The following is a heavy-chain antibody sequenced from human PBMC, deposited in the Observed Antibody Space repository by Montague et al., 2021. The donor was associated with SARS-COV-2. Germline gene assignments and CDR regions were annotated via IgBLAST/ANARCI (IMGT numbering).Heavy chain of an antibody. J-gene: IGHJ6*02. Sequence: SETLSLTCTVSGGSISSYYWSWIRQPPGKGLEWIGYIYYSGSTNYNHSLKSRVTISVDTSKNQFSLKLSPVTAADTAVYYCARGGGRGSGYGKNYYYYYGIDVWGQGTTVTVSS. V-gene: IGHV4-59*01. CDR3: ARGGGRGSGYGKNYYYYYGIDV. CDR2: IYYSGST. CDR1: GGSISSYY. D-gene: IGHD5-12*01.